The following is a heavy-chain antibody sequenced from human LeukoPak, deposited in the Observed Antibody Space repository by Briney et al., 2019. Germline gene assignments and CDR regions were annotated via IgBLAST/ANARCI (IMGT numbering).Heavy chain of an antibody. D-gene: IGHD3-22*01. CDR2: IYPGDSDT. Sequence: GESLKISCKGSGYSFISYWIGWVRQMPGKGLEWMGIIYPGDSDTRYSPSFQGQVTISADKSISAAYLQWSSLKASDTAMYYCARLDDSSGYYSYFDYWGQGTLVTVSS. V-gene: IGHV5-51*01. CDR1: GYSFISYW. CDR3: ARLDDSSGYYSYFDY. J-gene: IGHJ4*02.